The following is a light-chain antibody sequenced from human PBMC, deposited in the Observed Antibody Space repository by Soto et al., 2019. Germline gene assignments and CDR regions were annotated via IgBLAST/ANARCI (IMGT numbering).Light chain of an antibody. CDR2: DAS. V-gene: IGKV1-5*01. CDR3: QQYTTYSPWT. J-gene: IGKJ1*01. Sequence: DIQMTQSPSTLSASVGDRVTITCRASQSISNWLAWYQQKPGNAPKLLISDASNLVSGVPSRFSGSGSGTEFTLTISSLQPDDFATYYCQQYTTYSPWTFGQGTKV. CDR1: QSISNW.